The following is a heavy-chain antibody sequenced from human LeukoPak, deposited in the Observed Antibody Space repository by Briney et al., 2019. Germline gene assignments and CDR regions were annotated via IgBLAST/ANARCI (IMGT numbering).Heavy chain of an antibody. V-gene: IGHV4-34*01. CDR3: AREYTMVRGVIGY. CDR1: GGSFSGYY. Sequence: SETLSLTCAVYGGSFSGYYWSWIRQPPGKGLEWIGEINHSGSTNYNPSLKSRVTISVDTSKNQFSLKLSSVTAADTAVYYCAREYTMVRGVIGYWGQGTLVTVSS. D-gene: IGHD3-10*01. J-gene: IGHJ4*02. CDR2: INHSGST.